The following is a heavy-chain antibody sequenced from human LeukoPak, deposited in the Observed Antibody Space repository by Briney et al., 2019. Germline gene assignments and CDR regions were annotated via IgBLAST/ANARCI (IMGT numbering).Heavy chain of an antibody. J-gene: IGHJ4*02. CDR1: GGSFSGYS. CDR3: ARGIAAADY. D-gene: IGHD6-13*01. V-gene: IGHV4-34*01. Sequence: SETLSLTCAVSGGSFSGYSWSWIRQPPGKGLEWIGEINHSGSTNYNPSLKSRVTISVDTSKNQFSLRLSSVTAADTAVYYRARGIAAADYWGQGTLVTVSS. CDR2: INHSGST.